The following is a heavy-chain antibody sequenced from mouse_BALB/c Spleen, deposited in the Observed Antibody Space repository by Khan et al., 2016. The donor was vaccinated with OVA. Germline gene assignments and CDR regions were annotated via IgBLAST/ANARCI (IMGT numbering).Heavy chain of an antibody. CDR1: GYSITSGYG. V-gene: IGHV3-2*02. D-gene: IGHD1-2*01. CDR3: ARTARIKY. CDR2: ISYSGST. Sequence: EVELVESGPGLVKPSQSLSLTCTVTGYSITSGYGWNWNRQFPGNKLEWMGYISYSGSTNYNPSLKSRISITRDTSKNQFFLRLNSVTTEDTATYYCARTARIKYWGQGTTLTVSS. J-gene: IGHJ2*01.